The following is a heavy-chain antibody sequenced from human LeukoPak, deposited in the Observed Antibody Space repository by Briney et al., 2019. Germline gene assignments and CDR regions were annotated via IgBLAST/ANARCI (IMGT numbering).Heavy chain of an antibody. CDR2: IYHSGNT. V-gene: IGHV4-38-2*02. J-gene: IGHJ4*02. Sequence: SETLSLTCTVSGYSISSGYYWGWIRQPPGKGLEWLGSIYHSGNTYYNPSLKSRVTMSVDTFNNQFSLKLSSVTAADTAVYYCARVTVGTTRGFYYWGQGTLVTVSS. D-gene: IGHD1-26*01. CDR1: GYSISSGYY. CDR3: ARVTVGTTRGFYY.